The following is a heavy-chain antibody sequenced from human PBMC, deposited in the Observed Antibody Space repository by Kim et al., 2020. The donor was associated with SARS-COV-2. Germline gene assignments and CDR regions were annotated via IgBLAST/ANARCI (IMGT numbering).Heavy chain of an antibody. V-gene: IGHV3-48*02. J-gene: IGHJ3*02. CDR3: ASGSVPNYYDSSGYYHRRNAFEI. CDR1: GFTFSSYS. D-gene: IGHD3-22*01. Sequence: GGSLRLSCAASGFTFSSYSMNWVRQAPGKGLEWVSYISSSSSTIYYADSVKGRFTISRDNAKNSLYLQMNSLRDEDTAVYYCASGSVPNYYDSSGYYHRRNAFEIWGQGTMVTVSS. CDR2: ISSSSSTI.